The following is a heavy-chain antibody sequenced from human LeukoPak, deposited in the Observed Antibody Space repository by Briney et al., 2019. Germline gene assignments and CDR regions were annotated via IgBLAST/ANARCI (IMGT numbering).Heavy chain of an antibody. D-gene: IGHD4-23*01. CDR1: GYTFTGYY. Sequence: ASVKVSCKASGYTFTGYYMHWVRQAPGQGFEWMGRINPNSGGTNYAQKFQGRVTMTRDTSISTAYMELSRLRSDDTAVYYCARGVVVTLVWFGAFDIWGQGTMVTVSS. CDR3: ARGVVVTLVWFGAFDI. J-gene: IGHJ3*02. CDR2: INPNSGGT. V-gene: IGHV1-2*06.